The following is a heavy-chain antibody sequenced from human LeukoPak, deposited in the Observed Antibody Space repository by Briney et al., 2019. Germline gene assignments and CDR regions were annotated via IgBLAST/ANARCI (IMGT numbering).Heavy chain of an antibody. CDR2: VNHSGIT. V-gene: IGHV4-34*01. D-gene: IGHD3-3*01. J-gene: IGHJ4*02. CDR1: GESFSDSY. Sequence: SETLSLTCAVYGESFSDSYWIWIRRPPGKGLEWIGEVNHSGITSYNPSLKSRLTISVDTSKNQFSLKVNSVTAADTAVYYCASSTDYDFLGGPWAQGILVTVSS. CDR3: ASSTDYDFLGGP.